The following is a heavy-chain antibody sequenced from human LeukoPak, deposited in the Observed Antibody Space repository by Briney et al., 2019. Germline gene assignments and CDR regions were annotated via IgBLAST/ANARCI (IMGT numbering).Heavy chain of an antibody. CDR3: AKVAILTGSLFYS. Sequence: GGSLRLSCAASGFTFSSYWMSWVRQAPGKGLEWVANIKQDGSEKYYVDSVKGRFTISRDNAKNSLYLQMNSLRAEDTAVYYCAKVAILTGSLFYSWGQGTLVTVSS. V-gene: IGHV3-7*03. D-gene: IGHD3-9*01. J-gene: IGHJ5*01. CDR1: GFTFSSYW. CDR2: IKQDGSEK.